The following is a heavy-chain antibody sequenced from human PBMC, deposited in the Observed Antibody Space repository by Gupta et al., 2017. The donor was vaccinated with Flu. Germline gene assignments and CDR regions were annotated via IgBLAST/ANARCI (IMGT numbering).Heavy chain of an antibody. D-gene: IGHD3-16*01. J-gene: IGHJ4*02. V-gene: IGHV3-23*01. CDR1: GFSFRTYA. CDR2: ISGNGYNT. CDR3: AKVQGGTDSHLGYFDY. Sequence: EVHLLESGGGLVQPGGSLRLSCAASGFSFRTYAMSWVRQTPGKGMEWVSAISGNGYNTYYADAWRGRFTISRDNSKNTGYMQLNSLRQEETAIYYCAKVQGGTDSHLGYFDYWGQGTLVTASA.